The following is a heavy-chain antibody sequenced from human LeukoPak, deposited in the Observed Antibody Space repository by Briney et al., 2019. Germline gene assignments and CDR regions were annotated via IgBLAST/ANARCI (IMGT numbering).Heavy chain of an antibody. V-gene: IGHV1-8*03. D-gene: IGHD6-13*01. CDR2: MNPNSGNT. J-gene: IGHJ3*02. CDR3: ARSRQQLVFRGDAFDI. CDR1: GYTSTSYD. Sequence: ASVKVSCKASGYTSTSYDINWVRQATGQGLEWMGWMNPNSGNTGYAQKFQGRVTITRNTSISTAYMELSSLRSEDTAVYYCARSRQQLVFRGDAFDIWGQGTMVTVSS.